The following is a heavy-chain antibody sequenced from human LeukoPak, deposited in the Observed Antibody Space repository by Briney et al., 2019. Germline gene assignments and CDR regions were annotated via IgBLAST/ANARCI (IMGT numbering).Heavy chain of an antibody. Sequence: GGSLRLSCAASGFTFSSYWMSWVRQAPGGGLEWVASLKEDGSQKYYVDSVKGRFTISRDNAKNSLYLEMNNLRAEDTAVYYCTRMYRNGFDYWGQGTLVTVSS. CDR1: GFTFSSYW. CDR3: TRMYRNGFDY. D-gene: IGHD1-1*01. CDR2: LKEDGSQK. V-gene: IGHV3-7*02. J-gene: IGHJ4*02.